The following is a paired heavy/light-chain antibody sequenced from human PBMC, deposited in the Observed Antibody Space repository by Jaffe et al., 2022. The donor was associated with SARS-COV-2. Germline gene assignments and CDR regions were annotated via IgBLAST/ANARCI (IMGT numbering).Light chain of an antibody. CDR3: LLSYSGARV. V-gene: IGLV7-46*01. CDR1: TGAVTSGHY. Sequence: QAVVTQEPSLTVSPGGTLTLTCGSSTGAVTSGHYPYWFQQKPGQAPRTLIYDTSNKHSWTPARFSGSLLGGKAALTLSGAQPEDEAEYYCLLSYSGARVFGGGTKLTVL. J-gene: IGLJ3*02. CDR2: DTS.
Heavy chain of an antibody. D-gene: IGHD7-27*01. J-gene: IGHJ4*02. CDR2: INPSGATA. Sequence: QVQLVQSGAEVEQPGASVKVSCKASEYTFTSHYVHWVRQAPGQGLDWMGIINPSGATATYAQKFRGRVTMTRDTSTSTVYMELKRLTSEDTAVYYCAAGQTGSTWQYWGQGTLLTVSS. CDR3: AAGQTGSTWQY. CDR1: EYTFTSHY. V-gene: IGHV1-46*01.